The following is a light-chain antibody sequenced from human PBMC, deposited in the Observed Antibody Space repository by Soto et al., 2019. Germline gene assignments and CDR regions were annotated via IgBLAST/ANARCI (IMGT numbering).Light chain of an antibody. V-gene: IGLV2-18*01. CDR3: SLYTSENAYV. Sequence: QSVLTQPPSGSGSPGQSVTISCTGTSTDFVCDNRVSWYQQPPGTAPKLMIYEVSKRPSGVPDRFSGSKSGNTASLTISGLQAADEADYYCSLYTSENAYVFGTGTKVTVL. J-gene: IGLJ1*01. CDR2: EVS. CDR1: STDFVCDNR.